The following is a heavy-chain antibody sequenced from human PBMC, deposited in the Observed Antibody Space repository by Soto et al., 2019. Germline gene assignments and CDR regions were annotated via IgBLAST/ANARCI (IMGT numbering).Heavy chain of an antibody. CDR1: SASISSGTYY. J-gene: IGHJ2*01. CDR2: IYYTGRA. CDR3: ANFNWYFDL. V-gene: IGHV4-39*07. Sequence: SETLSLTCTFSSASISSGTYYLGWIRQPPGKGLEWIGSIYYTGRAYYNPSLKSRVTISVDTSKNQFSLQLSSVTAADTAVYYCANFNWYFDLWGRGTLVTVSS.